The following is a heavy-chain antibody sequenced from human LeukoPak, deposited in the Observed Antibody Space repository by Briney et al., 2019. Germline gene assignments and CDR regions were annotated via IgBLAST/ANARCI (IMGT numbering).Heavy chain of an antibody. CDR2: MYYSGTT. CDR1: GGSISSYY. D-gene: IGHD2-2*01. Sequence: SETLSLTCTVSGGSISSYYWSWIRKPPGKGLEWIGYMYYSGTTNYNPSLKSRVTISVDTSKNQFSLKLSSVTAADTAVYYCARAPRYCSSTNCYYYYGMDVWGQGTTVTVSS. CDR3: ARAPRYCSSTNCYYYYGMDV. J-gene: IGHJ6*02. V-gene: IGHV4-59*01.